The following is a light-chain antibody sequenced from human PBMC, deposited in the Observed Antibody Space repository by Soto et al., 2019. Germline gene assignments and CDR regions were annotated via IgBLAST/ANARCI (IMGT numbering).Light chain of an antibody. CDR2: DNN. V-gene: IGLV1-51*01. CDR1: SSNIGNNY. CDR3: GTWDSSLSVYV. Sequence: QSVLTQPPSVSAASGQKVTISCSGSSSNIGNNYVSWFQQLPRTAPKLLIYDNNRRPSGIPDRFSGSKSSTSATLGITGLQTGDEADYYCGTWDSSLSVYVFGTGTKLTVL. J-gene: IGLJ1*01.